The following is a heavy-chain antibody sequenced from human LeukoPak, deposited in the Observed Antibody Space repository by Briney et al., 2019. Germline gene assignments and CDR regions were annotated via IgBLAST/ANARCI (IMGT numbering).Heavy chain of an antibody. D-gene: IGHD5-12*01. V-gene: IGHV4-39*01. CDR3: ARHVEMATIVDAFDI. CDR1: GGSISSYY. CDR2: IYYSGST. J-gene: IGHJ3*02. Sequence: SETLSLTCTVSGGSISSYYWGWIRQPPGKGLEWIGSIYYSGSTYYNPSLKSRVTISVDTSKNQFSLKLSSVTAADTAVYYCARHVEMATIVDAFDIWGQGTMVTVSS.